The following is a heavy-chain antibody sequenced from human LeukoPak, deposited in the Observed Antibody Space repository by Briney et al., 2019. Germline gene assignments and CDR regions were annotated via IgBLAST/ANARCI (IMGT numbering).Heavy chain of an antibody. D-gene: IGHD2-2*01. CDR2: ITSNGGST. V-gene: IGHV3-64D*06. Sequence: GGSLRLSCSASGFTFSSYAMNWVRQAPGKGLEYVSAITSNGGSTYYADSVKGRFTISRDISKNTLYLQMSSLRAEDTAVYYCVKGRCSGSSCYGGDYWGQGTLVTVSS. CDR3: VKGRCSGSSCYGGDY. CDR1: GFTFSSYA. J-gene: IGHJ4*02.